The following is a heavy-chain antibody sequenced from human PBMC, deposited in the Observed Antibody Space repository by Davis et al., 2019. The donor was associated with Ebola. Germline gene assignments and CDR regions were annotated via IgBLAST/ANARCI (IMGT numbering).Heavy chain of an antibody. V-gene: IGHV3-23*01. CDR1: GFNFNKYA. CDR2: IGGNGISR. Sequence: GESLKISCSASGFNFNKYAMNWVRQAPGKGLEWVSGIGGNGISRHFADSVNGRCTISRDNSRKIVYLQLDSLRPEDTAVYYCANENGDYWGQGTLVTVSS. CDR3: ANENGDY. J-gene: IGHJ4*02.